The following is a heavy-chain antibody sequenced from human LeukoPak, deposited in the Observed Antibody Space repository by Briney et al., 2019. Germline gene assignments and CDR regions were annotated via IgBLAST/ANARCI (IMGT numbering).Heavy chain of an antibody. J-gene: IGHJ4*02. Sequence: ASVKVSCKASGYTFTNYGISWVRQAPGQGLEWMGWISTNNGNTSYAQKFQGRVTITADESTSTAYMELSSLRSEDTAVYYCARALPLRFLEWLFDYWGQGTLVTVSS. CDR1: GYTFTNYG. V-gene: IGHV1-18*01. CDR3: ARALPLRFLEWLFDY. D-gene: IGHD3-3*01. CDR2: ISTNNGNT.